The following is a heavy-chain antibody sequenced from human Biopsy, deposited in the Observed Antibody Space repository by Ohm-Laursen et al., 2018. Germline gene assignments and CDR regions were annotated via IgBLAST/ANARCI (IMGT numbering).Heavy chain of an antibody. CDR3: ARNTGWYGDLYYFDY. J-gene: IGHJ4*02. V-gene: IGHV1-46*01. Sequence: ASVTVSCKASGYTFTRYYMHWVRQAPGQGLEWMGMINPSGSTTSYPQIFQGRVTMTRDTSKSTVYMELSSLRSADTAVYFCARNTGWYGDLYYFDYWGQGTLVTVSS. CDR1: GYTFTRYY. CDR2: INPSGSTT. D-gene: IGHD6-19*01.